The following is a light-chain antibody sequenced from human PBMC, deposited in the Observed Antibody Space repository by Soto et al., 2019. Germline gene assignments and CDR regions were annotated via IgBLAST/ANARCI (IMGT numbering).Light chain of an antibody. CDR3: PQSYSTPFT. Sequence: DIQMTQSPSSLSASEGDRVTITCRASQSISDFLNWYQQKPGKAPKLLIYAASSLQSGVPSRFTGSGSGTDFTLTISSLQPEDFATYYCPQSYSTPFTFGPGTTVDIK. CDR1: QSISDF. V-gene: IGKV1-39*01. J-gene: IGKJ3*01. CDR2: AAS.